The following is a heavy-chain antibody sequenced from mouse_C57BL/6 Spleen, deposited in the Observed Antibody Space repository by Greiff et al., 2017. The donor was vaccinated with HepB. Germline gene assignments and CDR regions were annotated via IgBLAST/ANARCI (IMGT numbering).Heavy chain of an antibody. Sequence: QVQLQQPGAELVRPGSSVKLSCKASGYTFTSYWMHWVKQRPIQGLEWIGNIDPSDSETHYNQKFKDKATLTVDKSSSTAYMQLSSLTSLDSAVYYCAIGVYNYGFAYWGQGTLVTVSA. J-gene: IGHJ3*01. CDR1: GYTFTSYW. D-gene: IGHD1-1*01. CDR3: AIGVYNYGFAY. CDR2: IDPSDSET. V-gene: IGHV1-52*01.